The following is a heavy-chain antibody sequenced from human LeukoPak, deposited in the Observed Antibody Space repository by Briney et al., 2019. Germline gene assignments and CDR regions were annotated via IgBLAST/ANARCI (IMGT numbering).Heavy chain of an antibody. CDR2: FNHRGSA. CDR3: ARTSDRYCSGGSCYLAF. V-gene: IGHV4-34*01. J-gene: IGHJ4*02. D-gene: IGHD2-15*01. Sequence: SETLSLTCAVYGGSFSGYYWSWVRQPPGKGLEWIGEFNHRGSANYNPSLKSRVTISIDTSKNQFSLKVTSVTAADTAVYYCARTSDRYCSGGSCYLAFWGQGTLVTVSS. CDR1: GGSFSGYY.